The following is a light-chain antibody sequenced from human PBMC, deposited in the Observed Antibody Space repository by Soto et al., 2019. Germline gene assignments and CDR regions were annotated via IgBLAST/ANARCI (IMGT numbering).Light chain of an antibody. CDR2: DVS. V-gene: IGKV1-5*01. CDR3: QQYYSYPPWT. J-gene: IGKJ1*01. Sequence: DIQMTQSPSTLSASLGDRVTITCRASQSIGDSLAWYQQKPGKAPYLLISDVSSLERGAPSRFSGSGSGTDFTLTISSLQPEDFATYYCQQYYSYPPWTFGQGTKVDIK. CDR1: QSIGDS.